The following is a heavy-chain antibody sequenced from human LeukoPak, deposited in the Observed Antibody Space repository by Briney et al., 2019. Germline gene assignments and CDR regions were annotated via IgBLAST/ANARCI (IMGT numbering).Heavy chain of an antibody. Sequence: GESMKISCKGSGYSFTSYWIGWVRQMPGKGLEWMGIIYPGDSDTRYSPSFQGRVTISADKSISTAYLQWSSLKASDTAMYYCARLDSSCYDRTYFDYWGQGTLVTVSS. J-gene: IGHJ4*02. CDR3: ARLDSSCYDRTYFDY. CDR2: IYPGDSDT. V-gene: IGHV5-51*01. D-gene: IGHD3-22*01. CDR1: GYSFTSYW.